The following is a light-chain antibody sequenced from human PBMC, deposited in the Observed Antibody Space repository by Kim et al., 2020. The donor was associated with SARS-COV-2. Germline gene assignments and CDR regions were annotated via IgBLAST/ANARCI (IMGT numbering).Light chain of an antibody. CDR3: QSADSTNNYYV. V-gene: IGLV3-25*03. CDR1: GLPYQH. Sequence: PEQTARITCWEGGLPYQHAYWYQQKPGQAPVLVIYKDTERPSEIPERFSGSRSGTAVSLTITGVQAEDEADYYCQSADSTNNYYVFGSGTKVTVL. CDR2: KDT. J-gene: IGLJ1*01.